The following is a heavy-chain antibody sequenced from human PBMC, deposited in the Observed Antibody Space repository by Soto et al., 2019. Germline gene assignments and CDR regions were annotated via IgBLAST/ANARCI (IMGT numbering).Heavy chain of an antibody. V-gene: IGHV4-4*07. Sequence: SETLSLPCTVTGGAISGYYWTWIRQSDGEGLEWIGRIYSSGRTNYNPSLKSRVTLSLATSMNYFSLRLSSVTAADTAAYYCARGQRFSDWFDPWGQGTLVTVSS. CDR3: ARGQRFSDWFDP. D-gene: IGHD3-3*01. J-gene: IGHJ5*02. CDR1: GGAISGYY. CDR2: IYSSGRT.